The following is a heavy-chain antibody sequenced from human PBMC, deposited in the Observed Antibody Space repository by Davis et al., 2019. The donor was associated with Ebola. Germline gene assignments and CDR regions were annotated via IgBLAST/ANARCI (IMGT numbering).Heavy chain of an antibody. Sequence: PSETLSLTCTVSGGSVSSGNYYWNWIRQPPGKGLEWIGYIFYTGSTNYNPSLKSRATISLDTSKNQFSLKLSSVTAADTAVYYCARDPKYSSRFDYWGQGTLVTVSS. D-gene: IGHD6-6*01. CDR1: GGSVSSGNYY. CDR2: IFYTGST. CDR3: ARDPKYSSRFDY. J-gene: IGHJ4*02. V-gene: IGHV4-61*01.